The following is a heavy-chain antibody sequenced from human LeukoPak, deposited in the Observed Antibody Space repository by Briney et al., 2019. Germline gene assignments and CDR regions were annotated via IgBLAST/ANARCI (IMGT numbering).Heavy chain of an antibody. CDR2: IYYSGST. V-gene: IGHV4-4*02. D-gene: IGHD3-10*01. CDR3: ARDSYYYGSGRYNWFDP. Sequence: SGTLSLTCAVSGDSISSSNWWNWVRQPPGKGLEWIGSIYYSGSTYYNPSLKSRVTISVDTSKNQFSLKLSSVTAADTAVYYCARDSYYYGSGRYNWFDPWGQGTLVTVSS. J-gene: IGHJ5*02. CDR1: GDSISSSNW.